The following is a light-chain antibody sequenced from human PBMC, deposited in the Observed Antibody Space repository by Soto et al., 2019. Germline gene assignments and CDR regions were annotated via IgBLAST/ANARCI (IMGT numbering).Light chain of an antibody. CDR3: AAWDDSLNGVV. J-gene: IGLJ2*01. CDR1: RSNIGSNT. Sequence: QSVLTQPPSASGTPGQRVTISCSGRRSNIGSNTVNWYQQLPGTAPKLLIYTNSRRPSGVPDRFSGSKPGTSASLAISGLQSEDEADYYCAAWDDSLNGVVFGGGTKLTVL. CDR2: TNS. V-gene: IGLV1-44*01.